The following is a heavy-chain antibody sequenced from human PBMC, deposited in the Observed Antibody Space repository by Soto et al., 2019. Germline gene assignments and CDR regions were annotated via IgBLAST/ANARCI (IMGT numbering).Heavy chain of an antibody. V-gene: IGHV3-21*04. CDR1: GFTFSSYS. Sequence: GGSLRLSCAASGFTFSSYSMNWVRQAPGKGLEWVSSISSSSSYIYYADSVKGRFTISRDNAKNSLYLQMNSLRAEDTAVYYCAKVPRSTLRLGEPPDCWGQGTLVTVSS. J-gene: IGHJ4*02. D-gene: IGHD3-16*01. CDR3: AKVPRSTLRLGEPPDC. CDR2: ISSSSSYI.